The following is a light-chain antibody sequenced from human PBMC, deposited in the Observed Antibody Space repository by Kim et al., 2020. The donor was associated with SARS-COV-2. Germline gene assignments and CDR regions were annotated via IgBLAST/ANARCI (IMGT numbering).Light chain of an antibody. Sequence: VTPGKTARTTCSGDALPEKQTYWYQQKSGQAPLLLIYKDSERPSGIPGRFSGSSSGTTVTLTISGVQAEDDADYYCQSADGSGTYVFGTGTKVTVL. CDR3: QSADGSGTYV. CDR2: KDS. J-gene: IGLJ1*01. CDR1: ALPEKQ. V-gene: IGLV3-25*03.